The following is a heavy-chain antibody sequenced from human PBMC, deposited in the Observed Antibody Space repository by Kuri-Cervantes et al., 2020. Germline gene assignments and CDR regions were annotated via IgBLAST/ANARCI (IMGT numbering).Heavy chain of an antibody. CDR2: ISYDGSNK. CDR1: GFTFSSYA. Sequence: GESLKISCAASGFTFSSYAMHWVRQAPGKGLEWVAVISYDGSNKYYADSVKGRFTISRDNSKNTLYLQMNSLRAEDTAVYYCARDPPVDTAMVTGWYFDLWGRGTLVTVSS. J-gene: IGHJ2*01. V-gene: IGHV3-30-3*01. CDR3: ARDPPVDTAMVTGWYFDL. D-gene: IGHD5-18*01.